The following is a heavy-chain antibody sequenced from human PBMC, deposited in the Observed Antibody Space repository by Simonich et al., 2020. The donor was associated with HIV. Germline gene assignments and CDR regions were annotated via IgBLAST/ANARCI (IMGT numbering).Heavy chain of an antibody. V-gene: IGHV3-43*01. J-gene: IGHJ4*02. CDR1: GLSFDDYT. CDR2: IYWDGRST. D-gene: IGHD6-19*01. Sequence: EVQLVESGGVVVQPGGSLRLSCAVFGLSFDDYTIHWVRQAPGKGLEGVSLIYWDGRSTKDADSVKGRFTISRDNSKHSLYLQMNSLRTEDTALYYCTTGSHIAVPGDAPSRFFDYWGQGTLVTVSS. CDR3: TTGSHIAVPGDAPSRFFDY.